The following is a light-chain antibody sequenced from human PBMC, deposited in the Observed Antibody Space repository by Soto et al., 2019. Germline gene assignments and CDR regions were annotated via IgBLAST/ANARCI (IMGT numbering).Light chain of an antibody. CDR1: RSVSSN. V-gene: IGKV3-15*01. Sequence: DIVMRQSPATLSVSPGEGATLSCGASRSVSSNLAWYQQKPGQAPRLLIYGASSRATGIPARFSACGFGTEFTLSISSLQSEDFALYYCQQYNSWPYTFGQGTKLEIK. CDR3: QQYNSWPYT. J-gene: IGKJ2*01. CDR2: GAS.